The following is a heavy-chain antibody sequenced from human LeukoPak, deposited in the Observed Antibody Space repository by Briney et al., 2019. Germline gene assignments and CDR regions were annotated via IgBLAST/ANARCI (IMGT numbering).Heavy chain of an antibody. CDR1: GFTFGSYS. Sequence: GGSLRLSCAASGFTFGSYSMNWVRQAPGKGLEWVSSISSSSSYIYYADSVKGRFTISRDNAKNSLYLQMNSLRAEDTAVYYCAREPSNYGDHYFDYWGQGTLVTVSS. V-gene: IGHV3-21*01. CDR3: AREPSNYGDHYFDY. D-gene: IGHD4-17*01. CDR2: ISSSSSYI. J-gene: IGHJ4*02.